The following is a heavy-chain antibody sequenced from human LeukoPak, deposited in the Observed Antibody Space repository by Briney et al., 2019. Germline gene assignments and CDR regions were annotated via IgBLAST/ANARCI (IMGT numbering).Heavy chain of an antibody. J-gene: IGHJ4*02. V-gene: IGHV4-38-2*02. CDR2: IYHSGRS. D-gene: IGHD2-21*01. Sequence: SETLSLTCTVSGYSISSGYYWGWMRQPPGKGLEWIGTIYHSGRSHYNPSLKSRVTISVDPSKNHFSLKLSSVTAADTAMYFCARDETYSDVCGASTGGRRGNYLDYWGQGILVTVSS. CDR1: GYSISSGYY. CDR3: ARDETYSDVCGASTGGRRGNYLDY.